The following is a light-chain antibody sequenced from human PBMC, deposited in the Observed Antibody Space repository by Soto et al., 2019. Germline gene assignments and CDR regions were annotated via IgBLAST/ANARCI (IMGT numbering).Light chain of an antibody. J-gene: IGKJ1*01. CDR1: QTIRSY. V-gene: IGKV1-39*01. Sequence: DIQMTQSPTSLSASVGDRVTITCRASQTIRSYLNWYQQIPGKAPNLLIYATSILQTGVPSRFSGSGTGTDFTLTINGLQPEDFATYYCQQGYTTLWKFGQGTKVELK. CDR2: ATS. CDR3: QQGYTTLWK.